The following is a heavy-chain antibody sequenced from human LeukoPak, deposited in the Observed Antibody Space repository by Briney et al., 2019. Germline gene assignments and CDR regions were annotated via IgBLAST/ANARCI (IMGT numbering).Heavy chain of an antibody. CDR3: ARAAPGYSSSWYYFDY. J-gene: IGHJ4*02. Sequence: SETLSLSCTVSGGSISSGRYYWSWVRQAAGKGLEWIGRIYSAGSTSYNPSLKSRVTISVDTSKNQFSLKLSSVTAADTAVYYCARAAPGYSSSWYYFDYWGQGTLVTVSS. CDR2: IYSAGST. V-gene: IGHV4-61*02. D-gene: IGHD6-13*01. CDR1: GGSISSGRYY.